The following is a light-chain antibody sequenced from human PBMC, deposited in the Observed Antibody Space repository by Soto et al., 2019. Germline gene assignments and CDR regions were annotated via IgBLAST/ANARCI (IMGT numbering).Light chain of an antibody. CDR2: KAS. V-gene: IGKV1-5*03. J-gene: IGKJ1*01. Sequence: DLQVTQSPSTLSASIGYRVTITCRASQNINTWLAWYQQKPGKAPKLLIYKASSLESGVPSRFSGSGSGTEFTLTITSLQPDDFATYYCQQYNSYSEAFGEGTKVDIK. CDR1: QNINTW. CDR3: QQYNSYSEA.